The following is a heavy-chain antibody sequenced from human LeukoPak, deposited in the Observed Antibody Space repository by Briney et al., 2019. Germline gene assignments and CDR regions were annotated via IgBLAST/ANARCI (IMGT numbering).Heavy chain of an antibody. J-gene: IGHJ4*02. CDR1: GGTFSSYA. CDR3: ARRSLGGSGSYYNVPYFDY. Sequence: SVKVSCKASGGTFSSYAISWVRQAPGQGLEWMGGIIPIFGTANYAQKFQGRVTITADESTSTAYMELSSLRSEDTAVYYGARRSLGGSGSYYNVPYFDYWGQGTLVTVSS. V-gene: IGHV1-69*13. CDR2: IIPIFGTA. D-gene: IGHD3-10*01.